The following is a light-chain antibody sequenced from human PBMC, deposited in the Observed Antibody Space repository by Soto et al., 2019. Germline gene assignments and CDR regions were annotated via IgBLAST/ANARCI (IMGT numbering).Light chain of an antibody. CDR3: CSYAGSYTVV. V-gene: IGLV2-11*01. CDR2: DVS. Sequence: QSVLTQPRSVSGSPGQSVTISCTGTSSDVGHYNYVSWYQQHPGKAPKLMIYDVSKRPSGVPDRFSGSKSGNTASLTISGLQTEDEADYYCCSYAGSYTVVFGGGTKLTVL. CDR1: SSDVGHYNY. J-gene: IGLJ3*02.